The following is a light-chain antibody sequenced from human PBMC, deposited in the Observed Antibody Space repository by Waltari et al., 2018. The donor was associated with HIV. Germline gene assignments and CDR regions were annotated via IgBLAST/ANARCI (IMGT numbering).Light chain of an antibody. CDR3: QTWAKGIQV. Sequence: HLVLTHSPSASASLRASVKLTSTLSSRPSHHATAPHQQQPEKGPRFLMKLNSDGSHSKGDGIPDRFSGSSSGAERYLTISSLQSEDEATYYCQTWAKGIQVFGGGTKLTVL. J-gene: IGLJ2*01. CDR1: SRPSHHA. CDR2: LNSDGSH. V-gene: IGLV4-69*01.